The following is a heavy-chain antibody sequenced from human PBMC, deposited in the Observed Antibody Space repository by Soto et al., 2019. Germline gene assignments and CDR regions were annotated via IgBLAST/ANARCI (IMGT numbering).Heavy chain of an antibody. Sequence: QVQIQQWGAGLLKPAETLSLSCAVYGGSFSDYYWCWIRQSPEKGLEWIGEINHSGITNYSPSLKCRVTMSVDTSKNQFSLKLTSVTAADTALYYCARFPFDSNDWTNPRYFDIWGQGTLVTVSS. V-gene: IGHV4-34*01. CDR2: INHSGIT. D-gene: IGHD3-22*01. CDR3: ARFPFDSNDWTNPRYFDI. J-gene: IGHJ4*02. CDR1: GGSFSDYY.